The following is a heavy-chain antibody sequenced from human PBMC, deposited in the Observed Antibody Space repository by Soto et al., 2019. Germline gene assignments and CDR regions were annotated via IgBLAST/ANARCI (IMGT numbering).Heavy chain of an antibody. CDR2: MNPNRGNT. J-gene: IGHJ6*01. Sequence: QVQLVQSGAEVKKPGASVKVSCKASGYTFTSYDINWVRQATGQGLEWMGWMNPNRGNTGYAQKFQGRVTMPRNTSISTAYMDMSSLRSDDTAGCYCAEETTSYGMDFWGQGTTVTVSS. CDR3: AEETTSYGMDF. CDR1: GYTFTSYD. V-gene: IGHV1-8*01. D-gene: IGHD1-1*01.